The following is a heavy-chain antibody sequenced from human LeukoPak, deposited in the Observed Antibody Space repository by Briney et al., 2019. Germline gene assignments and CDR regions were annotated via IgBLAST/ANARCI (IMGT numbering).Heavy chain of an antibody. D-gene: IGHD3-22*01. CDR2: IYYSGST. V-gene: IGHV4-39*01. CDR1: GGSISSSSYY. CDR3: ARRPLNYYDSSGYLLSFFDH. Sequence: SETLSLTCTVSGGSISSSSYYWGWIRQPPGKGLEWIGSIYYSGSTYYNPSLKSRVTISVDTSKNQFSLKLSSVTAADTAVYYCARRPLNYYDSSGYLLSFFDHWGQGTLVTVSS. J-gene: IGHJ4*02.